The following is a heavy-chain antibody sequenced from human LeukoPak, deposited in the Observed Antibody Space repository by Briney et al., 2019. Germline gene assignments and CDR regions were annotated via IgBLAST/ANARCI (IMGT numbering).Heavy chain of an antibody. V-gene: IGHV3-7*03. CDR3: ARVSYRQDGMDV. CDR2: INPHGSAR. CDR1: GFTFSSYA. Sequence: PGGSLRLSCAASGFTFSSYAMSWVRQAPGKGLEWVANINPHGSARGYVGSVKGRFTVSRDNAKYSLYLQMNSLRAEDTALYYCARVSYRQDGMDVWGQGATVIVSS. J-gene: IGHJ6*02. D-gene: IGHD5-12*01.